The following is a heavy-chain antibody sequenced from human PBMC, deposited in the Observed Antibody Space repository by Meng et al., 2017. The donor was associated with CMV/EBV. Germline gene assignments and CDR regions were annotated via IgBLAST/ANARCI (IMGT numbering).Heavy chain of an antibody. CDR3: ARGGGDYSGYDWEADY. J-gene: IGHJ4*02. CDR1: GFTFSSYW. Sequence: LSLTCAASGFTFSSYWMHWVRQAPGKGLVWVSRINSDGSSTSYADSVKGRFTISRDNAKNTLYLQMNSLRAEDTAVYYCARGGGDYSGYDWEADYWGQGTLVTV. V-gene: IGHV3-74*01. D-gene: IGHD5-12*01. CDR2: INSDGSST.